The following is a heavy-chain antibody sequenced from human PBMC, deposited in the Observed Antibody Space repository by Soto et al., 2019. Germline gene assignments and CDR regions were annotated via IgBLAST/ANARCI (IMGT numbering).Heavy chain of an antibody. CDR3: AHRPTSTDDLYFAY. J-gene: IGHJ4*02. CDR1: GFSLTTSGVA. D-gene: IGHD2-21*02. Sequence: QITLTESGPTLVTPTQTLTLTCSFSGFSLTTSGVAVGWFSQPPGKAPEWLALFYWNDDKRYSPSLRSRLTVTGVSSKKQVVLTLANVDPVDSGTYYCAHRPTSTDDLYFAYWGQGTLVTVSS. V-gene: IGHV2-5*01. CDR2: FYWNDDK.